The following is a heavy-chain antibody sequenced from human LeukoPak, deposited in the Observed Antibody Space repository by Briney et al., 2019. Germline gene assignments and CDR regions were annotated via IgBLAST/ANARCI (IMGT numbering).Heavy chain of an antibody. CDR3: ARLDCSGGSCYNYYYYYGMDV. J-gene: IGHJ6*02. CDR1: GFTFSSYA. D-gene: IGHD2-15*01. V-gene: IGHV3-23*01. CDR2: ISGSGGST. Sequence: GGSLRLSCAASGFTFSSYAMSWVRQAPGKGLEWVSAISGSGGSTYYADSVKGRFTISRDNSKNTLYLQMNSLRAEDTAVYYCARLDCSGGSCYNYYYYYGMDVWGQGTTVTVSS.